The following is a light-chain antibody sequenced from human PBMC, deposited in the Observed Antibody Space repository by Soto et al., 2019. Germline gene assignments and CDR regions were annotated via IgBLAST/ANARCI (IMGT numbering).Light chain of an antibody. V-gene: IGKV1-39*01. CDR1: QSISSY. J-gene: IGKJ4*01. CDR2: AAS. CDR3: QQSYSTPDT. Sequence: DIQMTQSPSSLSASVGDRVTITCRASQSISSYLNWYQQKPGKAPKLLIYAASSLQSGVPSRFSGSGSGTEFTRTISSLQPEDVATDYCQQSYSTPDTFGGGTKVESK.